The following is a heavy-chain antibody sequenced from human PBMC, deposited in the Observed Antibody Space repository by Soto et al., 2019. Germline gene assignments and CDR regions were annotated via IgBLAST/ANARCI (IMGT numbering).Heavy chain of an antibody. D-gene: IGHD3-9*01. V-gene: IGHV3-30*18. Sequence: QVQLVESGGGGVQPGRSLRLSCAASGFTFSSYGMHWVRQAPGKGLEWVAVISYDGSNKYYADSVKGRFTISRDNSKNTLYLQMNSLRAEDTAVYYCAKPTYDILTGRYYYYMDVWGKGTTVTVSS. J-gene: IGHJ6*03. CDR2: ISYDGSNK. CDR1: GFTFSSYG. CDR3: AKPTYDILTGRYYYYMDV.